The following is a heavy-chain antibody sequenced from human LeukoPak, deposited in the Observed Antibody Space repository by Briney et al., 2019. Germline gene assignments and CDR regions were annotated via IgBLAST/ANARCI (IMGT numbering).Heavy chain of an antibody. Sequence: PGGSLRLSCAASGFTFSSYGMHWVRQAPGKGLEWVAVIWYDGSNKYHADSVKGRFTISSDNSKNTLYLQMNSLRAEDTAVYYCARGSGYDYFDYWGQGTLVTVSS. D-gene: IGHD3-22*01. CDR3: ARGSGYDYFDY. CDR2: IWYDGSNK. J-gene: IGHJ4*02. V-gene: IGHV3-33*01. CDR1: GFTFSSYG.